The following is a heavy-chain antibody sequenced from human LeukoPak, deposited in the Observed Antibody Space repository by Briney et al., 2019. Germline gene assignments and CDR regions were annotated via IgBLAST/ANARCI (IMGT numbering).Heavy chain of an antibody. V-gene: IGHV1-8*03. Sequence: ASVKVSCKASGYTFTSYDINGVRQATGQGLEWMGWMNPNRGNTGYAQKFQGRVTISRNTSISTAYMELSSLRSEDTAVSYCARVGYSYGYDPAGHYMDVWGKGTTVTVSS. CDR3: ARVGYSYGYDPAGHYMDV. CDR2: MNPNRGNT. CDR1: GYTFTSYD. D-gene: IGHD5-18*01. J-gene: IGHJ6*03.